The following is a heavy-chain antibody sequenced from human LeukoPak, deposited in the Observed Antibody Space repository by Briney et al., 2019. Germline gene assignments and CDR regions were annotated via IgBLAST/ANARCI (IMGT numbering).Heavy chain of an antibody. J-gene: IGHJ3*02. Sequence: SETLSLTCAVYGGSFSGYYWSWIRQPPGKGLEWIGEINHSGSTNYNPSLKSRVTISVDTSKNQFSLKLSSVTAADTAVYYCARRLRTGFGWMVVAATRAFDIWGQGTMVTVSS. V-gene: IGHV4-34*01. CDR3: ARRLRTGFGWMVVAATRAFDI. D-gene: IGHD2-15*01. CDR2: INHSGST. CDR1: GGSFSGYY.